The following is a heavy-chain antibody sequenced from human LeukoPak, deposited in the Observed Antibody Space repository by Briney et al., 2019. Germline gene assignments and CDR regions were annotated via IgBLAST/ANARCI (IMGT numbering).Heavy chain of an antibody. V-gene: IGHV1-18*01. CDR1: GYTFTSYG. D-gene: IGHD2-15*01. J-gene: IGHJ4*02. Sequence: RASVKVSCKASGYTFTSYGISWVRQAPGQGHEWMGWIIAYNGNTNYAQKLQGRVTMTTDTSTSTAYMELRSLRSDDTAVYYCARGGASGYCSGGSCYDGDYWGQGTLVTVSS. CDR2: IIAYNGNT. CDR3: ARGGASGYCSGGSCYDGDY.